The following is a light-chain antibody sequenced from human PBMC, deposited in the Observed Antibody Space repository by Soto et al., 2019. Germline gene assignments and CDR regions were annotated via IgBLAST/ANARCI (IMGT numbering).Light chain of an antibody. CDR3: QQYYSPRT. Sequence: ENVLTQSPGTLSLSPGERATLSCRASQSVSSNYLAWYQQKPGQAPRLLIYGASIRASGVPDRFSGSGSGTDFTLTISRLQPEDFAVYYCQQYYSPRTFGQGTRLEI. CDR1: QSVSSNY. J-gene: IGKJ5*01. V-gene: IGKV3-20*01. CDR2: GAS.